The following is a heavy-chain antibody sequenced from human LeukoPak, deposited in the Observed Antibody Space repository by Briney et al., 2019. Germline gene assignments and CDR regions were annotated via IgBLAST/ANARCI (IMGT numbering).Heavy chain of an antibody. J-gene: IGHJ4*02. D-gene: IGHD4-17*01. CDR1: GGSISSGDYY. CDR2: IYYSGST. Sequence: SETLSLTCTVSGGSISSGDYYWSWIRQPPGKGLEWIGYIYYSGSTYYNPSLKSRVTISVDTSKNQFSLELSSVTAADTAVYYCARDPTVPYGGGYWGQGTLVTVSS. V-gene: IGHV4-30-4*01. CDR3: ARDPTVPYGGGY.